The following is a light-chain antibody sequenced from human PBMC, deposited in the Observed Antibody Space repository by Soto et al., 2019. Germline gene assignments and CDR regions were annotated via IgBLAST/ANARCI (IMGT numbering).Light chain of an antibody. J-gene: IGLJ2*01. CDR2: EVT. CDR1: SSDVGGYNY. V-gene: IGLV2-14*01. Sequence: QSVLTQPASVSGSPGQSITISCTGTSSDVGGYNYVSWYQQYPGKAPKVMIYEVTNRPSVASNRFSGSKSGNTASLTISGLQAEDEADYYCSSYTSSNTLIFGGGTKVTVL. CDR3: SSYTSSNTLI.